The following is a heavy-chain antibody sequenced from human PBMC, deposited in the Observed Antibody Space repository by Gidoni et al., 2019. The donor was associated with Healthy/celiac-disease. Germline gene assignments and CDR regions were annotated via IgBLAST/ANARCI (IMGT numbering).Heavy chain of an antibody. CDR3: ARVVRSSPTPFGAFDI. CDR1: GYTFTSYY. Sequence: QVQLVQSGAEVKKPGASVKVSCKASGYTFTSYYMHWVRQAPGQGLEWMGIINPSGGSTSYAQKFQGRVTMTRDTSTSTVYMELSSLRSEDTAVYYCARVVRSSPTPFGAFDIWGQGTMVTVSS. D-gene: IGHD3-3*01. CDR2: INPSGGST. V-gene: IGHV1-46*01. J-gene: IGHJ3*02.